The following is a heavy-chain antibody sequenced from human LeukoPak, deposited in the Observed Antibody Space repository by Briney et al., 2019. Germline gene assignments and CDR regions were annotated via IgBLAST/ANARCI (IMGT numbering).Heavy chain of an antibody. CDR1: GFTFTSYA. D-gene: IGHD1-26*01. Sequence: GGSLRLSCAASGFTFTSYAMSWVRQAPGKGLEWVSSISGSGGSTFYVDSVKGRFTISRDNTKNTLYLQMNSLRAEDTGLYYCAKDPQRGSPYYFDYWGQGTLVTVSS. J-gene: IGHJ4*02. CDR3: AKDPQRGSPYYFDY. CDR2: ISGSGGST. V-gene: IGHV3-23*01.